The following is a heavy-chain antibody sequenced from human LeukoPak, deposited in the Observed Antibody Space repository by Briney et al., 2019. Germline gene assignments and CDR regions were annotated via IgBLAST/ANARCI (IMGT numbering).Heavy chain of an antibody. Sequence: GGSLRLSCAASGFTFSSYAMSWVRQAPGKGLEWVSAISGSGGSTYYADSVKGRFTISRDNSKNTLYLQMNSLRAEDTAVYYCAKAYNSFTYYYDSSGYYYCDYWGQGTLVTVSS. V-gene: IGHV3-23*01. CDR2: ISGSGGST. J-gene: IGHJ4*02. D-gene: IGHD3-22*01. CDR3: AKAYNSFTYYYDSSGYYYCDY. CDR1: GFTFSSYA.